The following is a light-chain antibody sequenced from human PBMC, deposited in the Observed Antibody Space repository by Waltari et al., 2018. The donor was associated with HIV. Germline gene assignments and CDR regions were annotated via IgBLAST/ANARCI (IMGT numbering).Light chain of an antibody. J-gene: IGLJ2*01. CDR1: SSDIGAYEY. Sequence: QSALTKPASVSGSPGQSITISCTGTSSDIGAYEYVSWYRQHPDKAPQLLIYDVFFRRSGVSHRFAGSKSGNTASLTISGLQAEDEAVYSCSSYTTTNTIIFGGGTKLTVL. V-gene: IGLV2-14*03. CDR3: SSYTTTNTII. CDR2: DVF.